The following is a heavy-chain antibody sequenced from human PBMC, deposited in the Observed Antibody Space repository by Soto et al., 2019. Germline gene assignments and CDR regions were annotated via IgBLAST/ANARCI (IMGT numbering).Heavy chain of an antibody. V-gene: IGHV3-33*01. CDR2: IWYDGSKI. CDR3: ARWYYGSGSNYGMDV. D-gene: IGHD3-10*01. Sequence: QVQLVESGGGVVQPGRSLRLSFEAPGFTLSSHGMHWVGQAPGRGLEGGAVIWYDGSKIYYADSVKGRFTISRDNSKNTLYLQMNSLRAEDTAVYYCARWYYGSGSNYGMDVWGQGTTVTVSS. CDR1: GFTLSSHG. J-gene: IGHJ6*02.